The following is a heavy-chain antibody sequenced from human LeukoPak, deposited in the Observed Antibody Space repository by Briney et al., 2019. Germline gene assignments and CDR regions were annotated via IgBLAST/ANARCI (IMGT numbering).Heavy chain of an antibody. CDR1: GDSICSNNAA. J-gene: IGHJ3*02. Sequence: SQTLSLTCAVSGDSICSNNAAWNWIRQSPWRGLEWLGRTYYRSNWYNDYAVSVKSRITITPDTSKNQFSLQLNSVTPEDTAVYYCARVYDIAVVDADAFDIWGQGTMVTVSS. CDR2: TYYRSNWYN. D-gene: IGHD6-19*01. CDR3: ARVYDIAVVDADAFDI. V-gene: IGHV6-1*01.